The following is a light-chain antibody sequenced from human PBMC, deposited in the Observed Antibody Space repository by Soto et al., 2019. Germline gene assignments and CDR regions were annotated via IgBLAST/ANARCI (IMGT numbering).Light chain of an antibody. Sequence: EIVMTQSPATLSVSPGERATLSCWASQSVSSNLAWYQQKPGQAPRLLIYDVSTRATGIPTRFSGSGSGTEFTLTISSLQAEDVAVYYCQQFYITPWTFGQGTKVDIK. CDR3: QQFYITPWT. V-gene: IGKV3D-15*01. J-gene: IGKJ1*01. CDR2: DVS. CDR1: QSVSSN.